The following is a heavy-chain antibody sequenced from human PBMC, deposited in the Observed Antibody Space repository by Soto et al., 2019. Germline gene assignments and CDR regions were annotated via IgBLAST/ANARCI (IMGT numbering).Heavy chain of an antibody. CDR2: ISNTGGGT. CDR3: AKDRLAGNFDY. Sequence: PGGSLRLSCAASEFTFNNYPMNWVRQAPGMGLEWVATISNTGGGTYYADSVKGRFTISRDNSKNTLYLQMSSLRVEDTAVYYCAKDRLAGNFDYWGQGTQVTVSS. V-gene: IGHV3-23*01. CDR1: EFTFNNYP. J-gene: IGHJ4*02.